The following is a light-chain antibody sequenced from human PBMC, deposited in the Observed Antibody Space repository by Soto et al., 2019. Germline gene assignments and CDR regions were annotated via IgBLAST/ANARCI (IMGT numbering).Light chain of an antibody. J-gene: IGLJ2*01. Sequence: QSVLTQPPSVSGAPGQRVTISCTGSSSNIGAGYDVHWYQQLPGTAPKLLIYGNSNRPSGVPDRFSGSKSGTSASLAITGXXXXDEADYYCQSYDSSLSAYVVXGGGTKLTVL. V-gene: IGLV1-40*01. CDR3: QSYDSSLSAYVV. CDR2: GNS. CDR1: SSNIGAGYD.